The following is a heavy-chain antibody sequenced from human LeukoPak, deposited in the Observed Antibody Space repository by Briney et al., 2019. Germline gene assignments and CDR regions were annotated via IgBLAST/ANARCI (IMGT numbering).Heavy chain of an antibody. CDR3: ARDRGGGFDY. Sequence: SETLSLTCTVSGGSISSGGYYWSWIRQPPGKGLEWIGYIYHSGRTYYNPSLKSRVTISVDRSKNQFSLKLSSVTAADTAVYYCARDRGGGFDYWGQGTLVTVSS. CDR1: GGSISSGGYY. V-gene: IGHV4-30-2*01. J-gene: IGHJ4*02. CDR2: IYHSGRT. D-gene: IGHD2-15*01.